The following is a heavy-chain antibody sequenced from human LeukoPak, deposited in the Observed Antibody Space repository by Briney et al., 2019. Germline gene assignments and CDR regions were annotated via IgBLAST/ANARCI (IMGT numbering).Heavy chain of an antibody. V-gene: IGHV1-2*04. CDR3: ARAERYYYGSGSYYLDY. J-gene: IGHJ4*02. Sequence: ASVKVSCKASGYTFTGYYMHWVRQVPGQGLEWMGWINPNSGGTNYAQKFQGWVTMTRDTSISTAYMELSRLRSDDTAVYYCARAERYYYGSGSYYLDYWGQGTLVTVSS. D-gene: IGHD3-10*01. CDR1: GYTFTGYY. CDR2: INPNSGGT.